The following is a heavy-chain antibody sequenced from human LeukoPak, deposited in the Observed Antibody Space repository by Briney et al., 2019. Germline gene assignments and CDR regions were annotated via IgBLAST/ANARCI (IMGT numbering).Heavy chain of an antibody. CDR1: GYTFSRYA. CDR2: ISYDESNK. Sequence: GGSLRLPCAASGYTFSRYATHGPRRARDRALVGVAYISYDESNKYYAESVKGPVSPSTDNSKNTLYMRINSLRAEDTAVYLCARDGKSGDYVLGYWGQGTLVTVSS. D-gene: IGHD4-17*01. V-gene: IGHV3-30*04. J-gene: IGHJ4*02. CDR3: ARDGKSGDYVLGY.